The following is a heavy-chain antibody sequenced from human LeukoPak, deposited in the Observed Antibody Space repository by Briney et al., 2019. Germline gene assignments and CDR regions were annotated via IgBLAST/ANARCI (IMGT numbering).Heavy chain of an antibody. CDR1: GFMFSSYT. Sequence: GGSLRLSCAASGFMFSSYTMHWVRQAQGKGLKWVPPIWYDGSMTYYAESVKGRFTISRDNSVNTMNLQMNSLRDEDTAVYYCARRYTSGWYGIDYWGQGTLVTVSS. J-gene: IGHJ4*02. CDR2: IWYDGSMT. D-gene: IGHD6-19*01. CDR3: ARRYTSGWYGIDY. V-gene: IGHV3-33*01.